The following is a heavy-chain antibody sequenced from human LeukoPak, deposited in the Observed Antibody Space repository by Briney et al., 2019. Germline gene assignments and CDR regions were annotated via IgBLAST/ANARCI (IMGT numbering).Heavy chain of an antibody. D-gene: IGHD4-17*01. CDR2: IYPGGSDT. Sequence: GESLKISCKGPGYSFTSYWIGWVRQMPGKGLEWMGIIYPGGSDTRYSPSFQGQVTISADKSISTAYLQWSSLKASDTAMYYCARRQDYGDTGFDYWGQGTLVTVSS. J-gene: IGHJ4*02. CDR3: ARRQDYGDTGFDY. V-gene: IGHV5-51*01. CDR1: GYSFTSYW.